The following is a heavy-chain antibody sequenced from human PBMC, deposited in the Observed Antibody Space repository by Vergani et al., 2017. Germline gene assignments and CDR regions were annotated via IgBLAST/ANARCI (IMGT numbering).Heavy chain of an antibody. V-gene: IGHV4-34*01. D-gene: IGHD6-6*01. CDR2: INHSGST. CDR1: GGSFSGYY. J-gene: IGHJ4*02. CDR3: ARGNGYSSSSEYFDY. Sequence: QVQLQQWGAGLLKPSETLSLTCAVYGGSFSGYYWSWIRQTPGKGLEWSGEINHSGSTNYNPSIKSRVTISVDTSKNQFSLNLSSVTAADTAVYYCARGNGYSSSSEYFDYWGQGTLVTVSS.